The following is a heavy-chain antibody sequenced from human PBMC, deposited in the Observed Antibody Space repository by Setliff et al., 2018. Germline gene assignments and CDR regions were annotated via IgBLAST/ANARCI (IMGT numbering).Heavy chain of an antibody. CDR1: GYSFTLYA. V-gene: IGHV1-3*03. Sequence: ASVKVSCKASGYSFTLYAMHWMRQAPGQRLEWMGLMNIDNGKTEYSQEFQDRVTFTRDTFAETAYMELRSLTSDDMAVYYCARGYCDGIGCPAPLYYFDSWGQGTLVTVSS. CDR3: ARGYCDGIGCPAPLYYFDS. CDR2: MNIDNGKT. J-gene: IGHJ4*02. D-gene: IGHD2-21*01.